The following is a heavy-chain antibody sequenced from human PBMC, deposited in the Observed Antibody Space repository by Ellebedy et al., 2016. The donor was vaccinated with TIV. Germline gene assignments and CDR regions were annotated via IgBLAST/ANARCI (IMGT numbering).Heavy chain of an antibody. CDR3: AKMGSGYVAY. V-gene: IGHV3-7*01. Sequence: GESLKISCLGSGFTFSGYWMIWVRPAPGKGLEWLANIIQDGSQTFYVDSVKGRFTISRDNAKTSMYLQMNNLRVEDTALYYCAKMGSGYVAYWGQGTRVTVSS. D-gene: IGHD3-22*01. CDR2: IIQDGSQT. CDR1: GFTFSGYW. J-gene: IGHJ4*02.